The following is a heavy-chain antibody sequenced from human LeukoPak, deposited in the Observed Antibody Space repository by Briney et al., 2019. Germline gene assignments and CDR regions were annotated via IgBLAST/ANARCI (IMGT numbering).Heavy chain of an antibody. J-gene: IGHJ4*02. CDR3: ATTPNDYGPLYYFYY. Sequence: GGSLRLSCAASGFTFSSYAMSWVCQAPGKGREWVSAISGSGGSTYYADSVKGRFTISRDNSKNTLYLQMNSLRAEDTAVYYCATTPNDYGPLYYFYYWGQGTLVTVSS. CDR1: GFTFSSYA. CDR2: ISGSGGST. D-gene: IGHD4-17*01. V-gene: IGHV3-23*01.